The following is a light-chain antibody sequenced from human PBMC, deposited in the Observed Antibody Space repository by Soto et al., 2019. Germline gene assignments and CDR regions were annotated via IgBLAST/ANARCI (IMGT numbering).Light chain of an antibody. CDR2: DVS. J-gene: IGKJ4*01. CDR3: QQRSDWLT. V-gene: IGKV3-11*01. CDR1: QSVSSN. Sequence: EIVMTQSPATLSVSPGERATLSCRASQSVSSNLAWYQQKRGQAPRLLIYDVSNRASGIPARFSGSGSGTDFTLTISSLEPEDFAVYYCQQRSDWLTFGGGTKVDIK.